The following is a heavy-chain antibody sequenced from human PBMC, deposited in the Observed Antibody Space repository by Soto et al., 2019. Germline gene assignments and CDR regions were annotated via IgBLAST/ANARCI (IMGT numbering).Heavy chain of an antibody. V-gene: IGHV1-8*01. CDR3: ASVVRNIWFDP. Sequence: QLVQFGPEVKKPGTPVKVSCKASGFTFTSYDINWVRQATGQGLEWMGWMNPNSGNTGYAQKFHGRDTMTRNTSISTAYMELSSLRSEDTAVYYCASVVRNIWFDPWGQGTLVTVSS. D-gene: IGHD3-10*01. CDR2: MNPNSGNT. J-gene: IGHJ5*02. CDR1: GFTFTSYD.